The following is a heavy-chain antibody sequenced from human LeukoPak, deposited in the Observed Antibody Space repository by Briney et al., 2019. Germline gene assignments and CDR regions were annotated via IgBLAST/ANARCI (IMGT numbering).Heavy chain of an antibody. Sequence: SETLSLTCTVSGGSISSNAYYWAWIRQPPGKGLEWIGSIYSSVSTYYNPSLKSRVTISVDTSKNQFSLRLSSVTAADTALYYCAYSGTYGHLGYWGQGIPVAVSS. V-gene: IGHV4-39*01. CDR2: IYSSVST. J-gene: IGHJ4*02. D-gene: IGHD1-26*01. CDR3: AYSGTYGHLGY. CDR1: GGSISSNAYY.